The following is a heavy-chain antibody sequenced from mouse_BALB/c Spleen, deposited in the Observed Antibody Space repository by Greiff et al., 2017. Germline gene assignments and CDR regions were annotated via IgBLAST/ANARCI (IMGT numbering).Heavy chain of an antibody. Sequence: EVQGVESGGGLVQPKGSLILSCAASGFTFNTYAMNWVRQAPGKGLEWVARIRSKSNNYATYYADSVKDRFTISRDDSQSMLYLQMNNLKTEDTAMYYCVRRGYGYDWYFDVWGAGTTVTVSS. CDR1: GFTFNTYA. V-gene: IGHV10-1*02. J-gene: IGHJ1*01. D-gene: IGHD2-2*01. CDR2: IRSKSNNYAT. CDR3: VRRGYGYDWYFDV.